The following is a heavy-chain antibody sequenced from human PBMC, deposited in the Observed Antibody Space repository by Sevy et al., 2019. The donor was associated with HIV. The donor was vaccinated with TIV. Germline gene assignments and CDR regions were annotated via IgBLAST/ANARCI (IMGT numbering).Heavy chain of an antibody. V-gene: IGHV4-59*01. CDR3: ARVRRYFPTSLANYYYYYYMDV. CDR2: IYYSGST. CDR1: GGSISSYY. Sequence: SETLSLTCTVSGGSISSYYWSWIRQPPGKGLEWIGYIYYSGSTNYNPSLKSRVTISVDTSKNQFSQKLSSVTAADTAVYYCARVRRYFPTSLANYYYYYYMDVWGKGTTVTVSS. D-gene: IGHD3-9*01. J-gene: IGHJ6*03.